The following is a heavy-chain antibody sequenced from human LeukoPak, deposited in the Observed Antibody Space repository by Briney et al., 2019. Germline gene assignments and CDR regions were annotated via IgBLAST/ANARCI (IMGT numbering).Heavy chain of an antibody. CDR1: GFTFSSYA. J-gene: IGHJ6*03. D-gene: IGHD4-23*01. CDR2: ISYDGSNK. Sequence: GGSLRLSCAASGFTFSSYAMHWVRQAPGKGLEWVAVISYDGSNKYYADSVKGRFTISRDNSKNTLYLQMNSLRAEDTAVYYCARGPQAQDGGKEYYYYYYYMDVWGKGTTVTVSS. V-gene: IGHV3-30*04. CDR3: ARGPQAQDGGKEYYYYYYYMDV.